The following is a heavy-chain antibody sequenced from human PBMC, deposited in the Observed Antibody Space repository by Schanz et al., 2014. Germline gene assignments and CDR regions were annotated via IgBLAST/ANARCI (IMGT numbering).Heavy chain of an antibody. V-gene: IGHV1-46*03. CDR2: INPSVGNT. CDR3: ARGPSTGAFDI. CDR1: GYTFTSCY. J-gene: IGHJ3*02. Sequence: QVQLVQSGAEVKKPGASVKVSCEASGYTFTSCYIHWFRQAPGQGLEWMGLINPSVGNTNYAQKFRGRVTMTRDTSTSTVYMELSGLRTEDTAVYFCARGPSTGAFDIWGQGTMVNVSA.